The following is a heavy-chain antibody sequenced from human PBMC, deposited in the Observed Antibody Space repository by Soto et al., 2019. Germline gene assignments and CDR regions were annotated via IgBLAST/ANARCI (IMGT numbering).Heavy chain of an antibody. J-gene: IGHJ6*02. CDR1: CGSISSGGYY. CDR2: IYYSGST. Sequence: SVTLSLTCTVSCGSISSGGYYWSWIRQHPGKGLEWIGYIYYSGSTYYNPSLKSRVTISVDTSKNQFSLKLSSVTAADTAVYYCARDHGEYYDSSGSWYYGMDVWGQGTTVTVSS. V-gene: IGHV4-31*03. D-gene: IGHD3-22*01. CDR3: ARDHGEYYDSSGSWYYGMDV.